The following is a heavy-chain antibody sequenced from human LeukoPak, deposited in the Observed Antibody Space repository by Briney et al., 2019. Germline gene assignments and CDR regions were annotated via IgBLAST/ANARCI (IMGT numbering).Heavy chain of an antibody. V-gene: IGHV4-31*03. CDR3: ARDSTVTAFFDY. Sequence: SETLSLTCTVSGGSISSGGYYWSWIRQHAGKGLEWIGYIYYSGSTYYNPSLKSRVTISVDTSKNQFSLKLSSVTAADTAVYYCARDSTVTAFFDYWGQGTLVTVSS. CDR1: GGSISSGGYY. CDR2: IYYSGST. J-gene: IGHJ4*02. D-gene: IGHD4-17*01.